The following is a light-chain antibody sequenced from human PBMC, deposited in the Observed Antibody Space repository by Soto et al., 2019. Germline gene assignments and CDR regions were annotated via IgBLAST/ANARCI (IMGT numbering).Light chain of an antibody. V-gene: IGKV4-1*01. J-gene: IGKJ2*01. CDR3: HQYYSTPPYT. CDR1: ENIFYNPHTKNY. CDR2: WAS. Sequence: DIEMTQSPDSLAVSLGARATITCSSSENIFYNPHTKNYLAWYQQKPGQPPKLLIYWASTRESGVPDRFSGSGSGTDFTLTISSLQAEDVATYYCHQYYSTPPYTFGQGTRVEI.